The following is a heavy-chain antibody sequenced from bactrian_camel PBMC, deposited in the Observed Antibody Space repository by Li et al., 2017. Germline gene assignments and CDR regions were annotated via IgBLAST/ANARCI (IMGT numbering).Heavy chain of an antibody. CDR2: IDDVRHT. D-gene: IGHD1*01. J-gene: IGHJ4*01. Sequence: HVQLVESGGGSVQAGGSLRLSCAISGHAYTSMGWFRQAPGSERERIAAIDDVRHTSYADSVTGRATISKDLAKNTVDLHMVSLKPEDTAMYYCAADFRRRRAPRLTDVLDLAYKGRGTQVTVS. CDR1: GHAYTS. V-gene: IGHV3S53*01.